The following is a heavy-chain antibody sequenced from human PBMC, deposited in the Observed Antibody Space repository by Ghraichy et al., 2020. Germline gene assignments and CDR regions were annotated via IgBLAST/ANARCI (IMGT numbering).Heavy chain of an antibody. CDR2: ISGSGGST. CDR1: GFSFSNYA. Sequence: GGSLRLSCAASGFSFSNYAMNWVRQAPGKGLEWVSSISGSGGSTYHADSVKGRFTISRDNSKNTLYLQVNSLRAEDTAVYYCAKDASTTGTACRFEYWSQGTLVTVSS. J-gene: IGHJ4*02. D-gene: IGHD1-1*01. V-gene: IGHV3-23*01. CDR3: AKDASTTGTACRFEY.